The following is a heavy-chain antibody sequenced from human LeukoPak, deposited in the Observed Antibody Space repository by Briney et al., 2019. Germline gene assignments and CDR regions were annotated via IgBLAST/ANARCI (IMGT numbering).Heavy chain of an antibody. CDR2: ISYSSSYI. Sequence: GGSLRISCVGSGFPFSSYTLFWVRQAPGKGLEWVSSISYSSSYIYYGDSVKGRFTISRDNTKNSLNLQMDSLRTEDTAVYYCASRTYGEEYWGQGTLVTVSS. V-gene: IGHV3-21*06. D-gene: IGHD4-17*01. CDR3: ASRTYGEEY. J-gene: IGHJ4*02. CDR1: GFPFSSYT.